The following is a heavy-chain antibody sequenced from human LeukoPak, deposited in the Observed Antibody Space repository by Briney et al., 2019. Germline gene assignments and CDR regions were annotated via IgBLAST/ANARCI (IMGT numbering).Heavy chain of an antibody. J-gene: IGHJ4*02. D-gene: IGHD3-10*01. CDR2: IYYSGST. CDR3: ARLVGRPFYGSGSYYNYKIAVAGLHFDY. Sequence: SETLSLTCTVSGGSISSSSYYWGWIRQPPGKGLEWIGSIYYSGSTNYNPSLKSRVTISVDTSKNQFSLKLSSVTAADTAVYYCARLVGRPFYGSGSYYNYKIAVAGLHFDYWGQGTLVTVSS. CDR1: GGSISSSSYY. V-gene: IGHV4-39*07.